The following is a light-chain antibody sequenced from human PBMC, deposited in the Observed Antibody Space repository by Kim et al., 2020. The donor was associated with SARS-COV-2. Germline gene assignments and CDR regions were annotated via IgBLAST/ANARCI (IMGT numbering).Light chain of an antibody. V-gene: IGLV1-40*01. CDR2: TNT. J-gene: IGLJ2*01. CDR1: SSNIGAGSD. CDR3: QSYDNSLNIKV. Sequence: QSVLTQPPSVSGAPGQRVTIPCTGGSSNIGAGSDVHWYQQLPGTAPKLLISTNTNRPTGVPDRFSGSKSGTSASLAITGLQAEDEADYYCQSYDNSLNIKVFGGGTQLTVL.